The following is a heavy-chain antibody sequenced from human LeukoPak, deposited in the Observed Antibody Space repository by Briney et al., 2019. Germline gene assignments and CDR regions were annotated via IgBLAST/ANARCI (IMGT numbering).Heavy chain of an antibody. CDR1: GGTFSSYA. CDR2: IIPLLGTA. CDR3: ARGSRTGWYYFDY. V-gene: IGHV1-69*06. D-gene: IGHD6-19*01. Sequence: ASVKVSCKASGGTFSSYAFSWVRQAPGQGLEWMGGIIPLLGTANYAQKFQGRVTITADTSSSTVYMELRSLRSDDTAVYYCARGSRTGWYYFDYWGQGTLVTVSS. J-gene: IGHJ4*02.